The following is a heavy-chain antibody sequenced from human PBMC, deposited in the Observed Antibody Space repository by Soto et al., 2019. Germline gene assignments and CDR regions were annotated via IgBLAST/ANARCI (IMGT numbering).Heavy chain of an antibody. V-gene: IGHV3-23*01. CDR1: GFTFSSYA. CDR3: AKDRIAARPVLNYFDY. Sequence: PGGSLRLSCAASGFTFSSYAMSWVRQAPGKGLEWVSAISGSGGSTYYADSVKGRFTISRDNSKNTLYLQMNSLRAEDTAVYYCAKDRIAARPVLNYFDYWGQGTLVTVSS. CDR2: ISGSGGST. J-gene: IGHJ4*02. D-gene: IGHD6-6*01.